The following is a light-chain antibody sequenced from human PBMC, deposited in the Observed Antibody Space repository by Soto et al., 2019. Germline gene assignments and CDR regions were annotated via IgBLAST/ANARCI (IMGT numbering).Light chain of an antibody. CDR2: GND. J-gene: IGLJ2*01. Sequence: QSVLTQPPSVSGAPGQRVTISCTGSSSNIGPSFDVHWYQHLPGTAPKLLIYGNDNRPSGVPDRFSGSKSGTSASLAITGLQAEDEADYYCQSYDSSLSVVVFGGGTKLTVL. V-gene: IGLV1-40*01. CDR1: SSNIGPSFD. CDR3: QSYDSSLSVVV.